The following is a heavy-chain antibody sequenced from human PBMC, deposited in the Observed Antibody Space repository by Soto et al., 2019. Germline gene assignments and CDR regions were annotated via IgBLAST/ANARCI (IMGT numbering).Heavy chain of an antibody. V-gene: IGHV4-59*11. D-gene: IGHD6-19*01. J-gene: IGHJ4*02. CDR2: IYYRGTT. CDR3: ARGGGSPVHDHEFDY. CDR1: GVSTSNHY. Sequence: QVQLQESGPGLVKPSETLSLTCSVSGVSTSNHYWTWIRKPPGQGPEWIGCIYYRGTTNYNASFNSRVTISLDTSKSQFSLRLTSVTTADTAVYYCARGGGSPVHDHEFDYWGQGILVTVSS.